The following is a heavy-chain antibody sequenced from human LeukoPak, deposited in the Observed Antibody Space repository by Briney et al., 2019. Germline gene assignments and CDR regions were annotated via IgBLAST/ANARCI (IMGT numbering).Heavy chain of an antibody. CDR2: ISYDGSNK. Sequence: GRSLRLSCAASGFTFSSYAMHWVRQAPGKGLEWVAVISYDGSNKYYADSVKGRFTISRDNSKNTLYLQMNSLRAEDTAVYYCARGGDSGSYFHLLTAFDIWGQGTMVTVSS. CDR1: GFTFSSYA. V-gene: IGHV3-30*01. CDR3: ARGGDSGSYFHLLTAFDI. D-gene: IGHD1-26*01. J-gene: IGHJ3*02.